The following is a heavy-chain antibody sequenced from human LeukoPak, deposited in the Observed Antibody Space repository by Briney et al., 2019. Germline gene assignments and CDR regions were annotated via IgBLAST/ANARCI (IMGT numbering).Heavy chain of an antibody. Sequence: QSGGSLRLSCAASGFTLSNYCMNWVRQAPGKGLEWISYIDSRSNTMLYADPVKGRFTVSRHNAKNSLYLQMNSLRAEDTAVYFCARDKASSGWYYFDSWGQGTLVTVSS. V-gene: IGHV3-48*01. D-gene: IGHD6-19*01. CDR1: GFTLSNYC. J-gene: IGHJ4*02. CDR2: IDSRSNTM. CDR3: ARDKASSGWYYFDS.